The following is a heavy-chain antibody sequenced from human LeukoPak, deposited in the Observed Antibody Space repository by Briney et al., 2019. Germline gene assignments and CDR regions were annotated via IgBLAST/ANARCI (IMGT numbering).Heavy chain of an antibody. Sequence: GRSLRLSCAASGFTFSSYAMHWVRQAPGKGLEWVAVISYDGSNKYYADSVKGRFTISRDNSKNTLYLQMNSLRAEDTAEYYCARDRVVGDEEFDYWGQGTLVTVSS. J-gene: IGHJ4*02. CDR1: GFTFSSYA. V-gene: IGHV3-30-3*01. D-gene: IGHD4-17*01. CDR2: ISYDGSNK. CDR3: ARDRVVGDEEFDY.